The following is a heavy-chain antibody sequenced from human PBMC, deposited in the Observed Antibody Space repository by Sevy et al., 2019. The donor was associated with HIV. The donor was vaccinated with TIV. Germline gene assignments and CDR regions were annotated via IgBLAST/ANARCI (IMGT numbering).Heavy chain of an antibody. Sequence: SETLSLTCAVSGYSISSGYYWGWIRQPPGKGLEWIGNIYHSGRTYNNPSLKSRVTMSVDTSKNQFSLKLSSVTAADTAVYYCARYRVAGNFDYWGQGTLVTVSS. D-gene: IGHD6-19*01. CDR3: ARYRVAGNFDY. V-gene: IGHV4-38-2*01. CDR1: GYSISSGYY. J-gene: IGHJ4*02. CDR2: IYHSGRT.